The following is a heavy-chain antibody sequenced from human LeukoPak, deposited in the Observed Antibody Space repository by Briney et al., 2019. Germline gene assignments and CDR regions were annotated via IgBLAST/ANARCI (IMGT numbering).Heavy chain of an antibody. J-gene: IGHJ6*03. D-gene: IGHD2-2*01. CDR3: ARGVRRGDCSSTSCYYYYMDV. V-gene: IGHV1-8*01. CDR2: MNPNSGNT. Sequence: ASVKVSCKASGYTFISYDINWVRQATGQGLEWMGWMNPNSGNTGYAQKFQGRVTMTRNTSISTAYMELSSLRSEDTAVYYCARGVRRGDCSSTSCYYYYMDVWGKGTTVTVSS. CDR1: GYTFISYD.